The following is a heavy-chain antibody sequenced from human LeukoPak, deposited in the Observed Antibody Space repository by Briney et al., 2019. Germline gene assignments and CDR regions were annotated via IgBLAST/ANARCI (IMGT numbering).Heavy chain of an antibody. D-gene: IGHD3-22*01. CDR1: GFTFSSYS. CDR2: ISSSSNYM. CDR3: AREYYYDSSGYFY. V-gene: IGHV3-21*04. Sequence: GGSLRLSCAASGFTFSSYSMSWVRQAPGKGLEWVSSISSSSNYMYYADSVKGRFTISRDNAKNSLYLQMNSLRAEDTAVYYCAREYYYDSSGYFYWGQGTLVTVSS. J-gene: IGHJ4*02.